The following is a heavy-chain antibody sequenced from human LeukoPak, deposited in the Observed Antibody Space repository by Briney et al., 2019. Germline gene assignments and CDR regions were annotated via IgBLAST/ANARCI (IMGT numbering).Heavy chain of an antibody. Sequence: SETLSLTCTVSGGSISSGSYYWSWIRQPAGKGLEWIGRIYTSGSTSYNPSLKSRVTISVDTSKNPFSLKPSSVTAADTHVYYCARAGWSRYLGATDYWGQGTLVTVSS. CDR2: IYTSGST. J-gene: IGHJ4*02. V-gene: IGHV4-61*02. CDR1: GGSISSGSYY. D-gene: IGHD3-3*01. CDR3: ARAGWSRYLGATDY.